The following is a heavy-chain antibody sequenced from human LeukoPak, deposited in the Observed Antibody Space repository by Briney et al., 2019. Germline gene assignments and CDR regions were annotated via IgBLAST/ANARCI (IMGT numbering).Heavy chain of an antibody. V-gene: IGHV3-21*01. J-gene: IGHJ4*02. CDR3: ARSGGDCSSTSCLHY. D-gene: IGHD2-2*01. CDR2: ISSSSSYI. Sequence: GGSLRLSCAASGFTFSSYSMNWVRQAPGKGLEWVSSISSSSSYIYYADSVKGRFTISRDNAKNSLYLQMNSLRAEDTAVYYCARSGGDCSSTSCLHYWGQGTLVTVPS. CDR1: GFTFSSYS.